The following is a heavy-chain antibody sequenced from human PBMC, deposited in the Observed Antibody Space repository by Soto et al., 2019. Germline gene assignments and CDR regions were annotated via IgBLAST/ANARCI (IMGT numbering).Heavy chain of an antibody. Sequence: QVQLVQSGAEVKKPGASVKVSCKASGYTFTTYGISWVRQAPGQGLEWMGWISTHNANTKYAQKIQGRVTMTTDTATSKAYIELASLTPDDSAVYYCARDYCSSARCYGPAYWGQGTLVTVAS. V-gene: IGHV1-18*01. J-gene: IGHJ4*02. CDR3: ARDYCSSARCYGPAY. D-gene: IGHD2-2*01. CDR2: ISTHNANT. CDR1: GYTFTTYG.